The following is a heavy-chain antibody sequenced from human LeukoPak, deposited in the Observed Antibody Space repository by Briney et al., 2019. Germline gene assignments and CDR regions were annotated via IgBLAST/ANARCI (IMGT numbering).Heavy chain of an antibody. V-gene: IGHV3-21*01. D-gene: IGHD6-19*01. CDR1: GFTFSSYS. CDR3: ASKQWLVGNFDY. CDR2: ISSSSSYI. Sequence: NPGGSLRLSCAASGFTFSSYSMNWVRQAPGKGLEWVSSISSSSSYIYYADSVKGRFTISRDNAKNSLYLQMNSLRAEDTAVYYCASKQWLVGNFDYWGQGTLVTVSS. J-gene: IGHJ4*02.